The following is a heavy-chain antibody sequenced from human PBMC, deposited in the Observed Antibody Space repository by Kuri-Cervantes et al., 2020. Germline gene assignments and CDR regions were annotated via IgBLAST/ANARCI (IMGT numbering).Heavy chain of an antibody. J-gene: IGHJ6*04. D-gene: IGHD2-8*02. V-gene: IGHV4-38-2*01. CDR1: GYSFSSGYC. Sequence: SETLSLTFAVSGYSFSSGYCWGWLRQPPGTGLEGIGSIYHSGSTYYNQSLKSRVTISVDTSKNQFSLKLRSVTAADTAVYFCARRGDVLGIPGVDVWGKGTTVTVSS. CDR2: IYHSGST. CDR3: ARRGDVLGIPGVDV.